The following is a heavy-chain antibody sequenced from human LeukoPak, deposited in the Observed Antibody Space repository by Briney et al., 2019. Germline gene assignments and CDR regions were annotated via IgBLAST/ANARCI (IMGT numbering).Heavy chain of an antibody. CDR2: IYTSGST. CDR1: GGSISSYY. J-gene: IGHJ3*02. V-gene: IGHV4-4*07. D-gene: IGHD5-12*01. CDR3: ARASRRYDSGAFDI. Sequence: SETLSLTCTVSGGSISSYYWCWIRQPAGQGLEWIGRIYTSGSTNYNPSLKRRVTMSVDTSKNQFSLKLSSVTAADTAVYYCARASRRYDSGAFDIWGQGTMVTVSS.